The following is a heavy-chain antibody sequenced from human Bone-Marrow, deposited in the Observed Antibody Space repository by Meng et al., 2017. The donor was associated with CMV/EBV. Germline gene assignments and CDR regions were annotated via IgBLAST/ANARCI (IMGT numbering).Heavy chain of an antibody. CDR3: ARVGSKGRAWFDP. D-gene: IGHD3-10*01. CDR2: TYYKSEWYN. J-gene: IGHJ5*02. V-gene: IGHV6-1*01. Sequence: DRVSSNSTAWNWVRQSPSKGLEWLGRTYYKSEWYNDYAVSVTRRITISPDTSKNQFSLQLNSVIPEDTAVYYCARVGSKGRAWFDPWGQGTLVTVSS. CDR1: DRVSSNSTA.